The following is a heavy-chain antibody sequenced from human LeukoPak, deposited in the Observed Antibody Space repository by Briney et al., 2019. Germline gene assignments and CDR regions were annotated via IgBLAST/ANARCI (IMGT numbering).Heavy chain of an antibody. V-gene: IGHV3-7*01. J-gene: IGHJ3*01. CDR1: GYRFSNNW. CDR2: IKQDGSEK. D-gene: IGHD2-21*01. Sequence: GGSLRLSCAASGYRFSNNWMSWVRQAPGKGLEWVANIKQDGSEKYYVDSVKGRFTISRDNAKSSLYLQMSSLRAEDTAIYYCARDLVGDSDAFDVWGQGTVVTVSS. CDR3: ARDLVGDSDAFDV.